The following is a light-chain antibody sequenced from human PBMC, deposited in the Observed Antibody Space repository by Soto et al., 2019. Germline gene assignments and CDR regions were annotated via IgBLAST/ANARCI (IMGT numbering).Light chain of an antibody. J-gene: IGLJ3*02. CDR1: SSNIGSHT. CDR3: ATWDGSLNSWV. CDR2: KNS. Sequence: QSVLTQPPSASGTPGQRVTFSCSGSSSNIGSHTVNWYQQVPGTAPRLLMYKNSQRPPGVPDRFSGSKSGTSASLAISGLQSEDEATYYCATWDGSLNSWVFGGGTKLTVL. V-gene: IGLV1-44*01.